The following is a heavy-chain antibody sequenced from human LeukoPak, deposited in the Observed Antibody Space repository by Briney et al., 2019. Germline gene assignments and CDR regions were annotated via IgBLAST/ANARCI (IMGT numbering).Heavy chain of an antibody. J-gene: IGHJ1*01. CDR1: GFTFSSYS. D-gene: IGHD6-13*01. CDR3: AKALSQQMVRYSQA. CDR2: ISSSSSTI. V-gene: IGHV3-48*01. Sequence: GGSLRLSSAASGFTFSSYSMNWVRQAPGKGLEWVSYISSSSSTIYYADSVKGRFTISRDNAKNTLYLQMNSLRPEDTAVYYCAKALSQQMVRYSQAWGQGTLVTVSS.